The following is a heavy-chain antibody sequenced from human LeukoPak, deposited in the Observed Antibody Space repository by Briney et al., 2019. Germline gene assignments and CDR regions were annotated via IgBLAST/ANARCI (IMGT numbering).Heavy chain of an antibody. CDR3: AKRRTTGWYLFDY. J-gene: IGHJ4*02. D-gene: IGHD6-19*01. V-gene: IGHV3-30*02. CDR2: IRYDGSNK. Sequence: SGGSLRLSCAASGFTFSSYGMHWVRQAPGKGLEWVAFIRYDGSNKYYADSVKGRFTISRDSSKNTLFLEMNSLRVEDTAVYYCAKRRTTGWYLFDYWSQGTLVTVSS. CDR1: GFTFSSYG.